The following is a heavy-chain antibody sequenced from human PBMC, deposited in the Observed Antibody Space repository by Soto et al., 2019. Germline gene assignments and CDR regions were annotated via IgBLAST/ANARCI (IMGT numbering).Heavy chain of an antibody. CDR2: INHSGST. Sequence: QVQLQQWGAGLLKPSETLSLTCAVYGGSFSGYFWSWIRQPPGKGLEWIGDINHSGSTTYNPSLKSRVTISVDTAKHQFSRKLSSASAADTAVYYCARGRTVSTYSSSWLSGWYVDLCGRGTLLTVSS. D-gene: IGHD6-13*01. V-gene: IGHV4-34*01. CDR1: GGSFSGYF. J-gene: IGHJ2*01. CDR3: ARGRTVSTYSSSWLSGWYVDL.